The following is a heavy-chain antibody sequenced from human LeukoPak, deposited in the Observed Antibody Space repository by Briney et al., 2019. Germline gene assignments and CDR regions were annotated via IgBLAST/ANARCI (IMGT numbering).Heavy chain of an antibody. CDR1: GFTFSSYT. Sequence: GGSLRLSCAASGFTFSSYTMNWVRQPPGKGLEWVSNIGTSSTTIYYADPVKGRFTISRDNAKNSLYLQMNSLRAEDTAVYYCARDGLGYGDYVSAFDIWGQGTMVTVSS. V-gene: IGHV3-48*01. CDR2: IGTSSTTI. D-gene: IGHD4-17*01. J-gene: IGHJ3*02. CDR3: ARDGLGYGDYVSAFDI.